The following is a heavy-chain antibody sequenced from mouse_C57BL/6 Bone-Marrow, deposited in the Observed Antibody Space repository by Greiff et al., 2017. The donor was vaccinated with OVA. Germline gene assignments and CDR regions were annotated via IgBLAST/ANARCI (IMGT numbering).Heavy chain of an antibody. Sequence: QVHVKQPGAELVMPGASVKLSCKASGYTFTSYWMHWVKQRPGQGLEWIGEIDPSDSYTNYNQKFKGKSTLTVDKSSSTAYMQLSSLTSEDSAVYDCEREGPPWHCDVWGTGTTVTVSA. CDR2: IDPSDSYT. D-gene: IGHD3-3*01. V-gene: IGHV1-69*01. CDR3: EREGPPWHCDV. J-gene: IGHJ1*03. CDR1: GYTFTSYW.